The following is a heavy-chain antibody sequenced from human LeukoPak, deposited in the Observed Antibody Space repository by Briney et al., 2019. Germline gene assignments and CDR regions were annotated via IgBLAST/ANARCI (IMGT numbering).Heavy chain of an antibody. J-gene: IGHJ4*02. V-gene: IGHV3-66*01. D-gene: IGHD6-13*01. Sequence: GGSLRLSCAASGFTVSSSYMSWVRQAPGEGLEWVSIISSAGTTYYADSVKGRFTISRDNSKNTVYLQVNSLRDEDTAVYYCARDLEAANTYYFDYWGQGTVVTVSS. CDR2: ISSAGTT. CDR3: ARDLEAANTYYFDY. CDR1: GFTVSSSY.